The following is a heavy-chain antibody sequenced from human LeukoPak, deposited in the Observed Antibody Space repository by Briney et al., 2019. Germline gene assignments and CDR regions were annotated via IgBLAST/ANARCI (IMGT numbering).Heavy chain of an antibody. V-gene: IGHV3-21*01. CDR1: GFTFSSYS. D-gene: IGHD5-18*01. J-gene: IGHJ4*02. CDR2: ISSSSSYI. Sequence: PGGSLRLSCAASGFTFSSYSMNWVRQAPGKGLEWVSSISSSSSYIYYADSVKGRFTISRDNAKNSLYLQMNSLRAEDTAVYYCARDPSQLDTAMVLFDYWGQGTLVTVSS. CDR3: ARDPSQLDTAMVLFDY.